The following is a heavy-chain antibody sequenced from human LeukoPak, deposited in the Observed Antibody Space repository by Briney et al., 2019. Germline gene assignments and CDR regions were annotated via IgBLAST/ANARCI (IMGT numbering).Heavy chain of an antibody. CDR2: INHSGSN. CDR1: GGPFSGYY. J-gene: IGHJ4*02. CDR3: ARAGYYGSGIFDY. D-gene: IGHD3-10*01. Sequence: SETLSLTCAVYGGPFSGYYWSRIRQPPGKGLEWIGEINHSGSNNYNPSLKSRVTISVDTSKNQFSLQLSSVTAADTAVYYCARAGYYGSGIFDYWGQGTLVTVSS. V-gene: IGHV4-34*01.